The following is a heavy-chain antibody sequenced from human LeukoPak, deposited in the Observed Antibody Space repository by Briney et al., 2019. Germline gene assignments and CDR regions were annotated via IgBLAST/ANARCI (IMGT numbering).Heavy chain of an antibody. Sequence: GESLKISCKGSGYSFTSYWIGWVRQMPGKGLEWMGITYPGDSGTRYSPSFQGQVTISADKSISTAYLQWSSLKASDTAMYYCARGSYDSSGPTDYWGQGTLVTVSS. CDR2: TYPGDSGT. V-gene: IGHV5-51*01. D-gene: IGHD3-22*01. CDR3: ARGSYDSSGPTDY. J-gene: IGHJ4*02. CDR1: GYSFTSYW.